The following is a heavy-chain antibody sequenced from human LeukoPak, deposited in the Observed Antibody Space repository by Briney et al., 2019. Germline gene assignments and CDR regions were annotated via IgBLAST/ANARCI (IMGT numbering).Heavy chain of an antibody. CDR2: VYSSGST. J-gene: IGHJ6*02. V-gene: IGHV4-59*08. Sequence: SETLSLTCTVSIGSISSYYWSWIRQPPGKGLEWIGYVYSSGSTNYNPSLKSRVTISVDTSKNQFSLNLTSVTAADTAMYYCARSCGGGNCNYFYYGMDVWGQGTTVTVSS. CDR3: ARSCGGGNCNYFYYGMDV. CDR1: IGSISSYY. D-gene: IGHD2-15*01.